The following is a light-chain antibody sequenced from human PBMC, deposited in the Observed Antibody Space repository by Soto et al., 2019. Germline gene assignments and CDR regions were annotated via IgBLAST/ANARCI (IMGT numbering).Light chain of an antibody. Sequence: QSALTQPASVSGSPGQSITISCTGTSSDVGKYNLVSWYQQHPGKAPKLMVYEATKRPSGVSNRFSGSKSGNTASLTISGLQAEDEADYYCSSHAGRGTVVFGGGTKLTVL. CDR1: SSDVGKYNL. CDR2: EAT. J-gene: IGLJ2*01. V-gene: IGLV2-23*01. CDR3: SSHAGRGTVV.